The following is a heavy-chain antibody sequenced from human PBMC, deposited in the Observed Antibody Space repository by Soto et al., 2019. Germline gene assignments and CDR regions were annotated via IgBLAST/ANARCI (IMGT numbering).Heavy chain of an antibody. V-gene: IGHV4-4*02. CDR1: GGSISSSNW. D-gene: IGHD3-16*01. Sequence: PSETLSLTCAVSGGSISSSNWWSWVRQPPGKGLEWIGEIYHSGSTNYNPSLKSRVTISVDKSKNQFSLKLSSVTAADTAVYYCAREMGMIQSGGYYYYGMDVWGQGTTVT. J-gene: IGHJ6*02. CDR3: AREMGMIQSGGYYYYGMDV. CDR2: IYHSGST.